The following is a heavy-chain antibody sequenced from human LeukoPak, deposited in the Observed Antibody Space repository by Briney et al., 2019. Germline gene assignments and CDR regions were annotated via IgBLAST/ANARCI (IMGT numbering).Heavy chain of an antibody. J-gene: IGHJ3*02. Sequence: GESLKISCQVSGYIVTTYWIGWVRQMPGKGLEWMGIIYPDDSETRYSPSFQGQVTFSADKSLSTAFLQSSSLKASYTAMYYCAKRHSSGWYDAFDIWGKGTMVTVSS. CDR3: AKRHSSGWYDAFDI. CDR1: GYIVTTYW. CDR2: IYPDDSET. V-gene: IGHV5-51*01. D-gene: IGHD6-19*01.